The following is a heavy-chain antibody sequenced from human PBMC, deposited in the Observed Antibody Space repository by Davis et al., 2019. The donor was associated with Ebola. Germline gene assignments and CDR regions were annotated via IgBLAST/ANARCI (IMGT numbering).Heavy chain of an antibody. CDR2: IYYSGST. D-gene: IGHD3-10*01. Sequence: GSLRLSCTVSGGSISSSSYYWGWIRQPPGKGLEWIGSIYYSGSTYYNPSLKSRVTISVDTSKNQFSLRLRSVTAADTAVYYCARVWNDYGSGSYYDYWGQGILVTVSS. J-gene: IGHJ4*02. CDR1: GGSISSSSYY. CDR3: ARVWNDYGSGSYYDY. V-gene: IGHV4-39*01.